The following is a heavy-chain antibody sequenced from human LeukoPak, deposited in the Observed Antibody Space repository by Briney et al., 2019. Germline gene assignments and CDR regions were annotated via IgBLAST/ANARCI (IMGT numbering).Heavy chain of an antibody. CDR1: GFSFSSYS. J-gene: IGHJ4*03. V-gene: IGHV3-48*01. CDR3: ARDYLNAFDF. CDR2: ISGSGNAK. Sequence: PGGSLSLFCAASGFSFSSYSMNWVRQAPGKGLEWVSYISGSGNAKHYTDSVKGRFTISRDNAENALYLQMNSLRAEDTAVYFCARDYLNAFDFWGPGTLVTVSS. D-gene: IGHD3-16*02.